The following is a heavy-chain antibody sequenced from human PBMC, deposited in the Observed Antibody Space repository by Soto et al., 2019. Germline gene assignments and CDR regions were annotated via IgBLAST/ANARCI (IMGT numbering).Heavy chain of an antibody. CDR2: IYYSGST. J-gene: IGHJ4*02. CDR3: ASLLGGRGELRADY. D-gene: IGHD1-26*01. CDR1: GGSISSYY. Sequence: QVQLQESGPGLVKPSETLSLTCTVSGGSISSYYWSWIRQPPGKGLEWIGYIYYSGSTNYNPSLRRPVTXXVXTXXNQFSLKLSSVTAADTAVYYCASLLGGRGELRADYWGQGTLVTVSS. V-gene: IGHV4-59*08.